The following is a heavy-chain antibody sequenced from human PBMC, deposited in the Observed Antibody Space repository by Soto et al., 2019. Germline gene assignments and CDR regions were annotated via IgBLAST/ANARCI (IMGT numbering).Heavy chain of an antibody. CDR2: INAGNGNT. J-gene: IGHJ3*02. D-gene: IGHD1-1*01. CDR1: GYTFTSYA. Sequence: QVQLVQSGAEVKKPGASVKVSCKASGYTFTSYAMHWVRQAPGQRLEWMGWINAGNGNTKYSQKFQGRVTITRDTSASTAYMELSSLRSEDTAVYYCARTASYNWNDVKAFDIWGQGTMVTVSS. CDR3: ARTASYNWNDVKAFDI. V-gene: IGHV1-3*01.